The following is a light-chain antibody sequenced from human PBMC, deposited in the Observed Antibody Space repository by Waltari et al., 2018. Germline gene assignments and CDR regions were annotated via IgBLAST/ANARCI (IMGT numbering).Light chain of an antibody. CDR3: CSYAGRGTYV. Sequence: QSALTQPASVSGTPGQSITTSCTGTTSVVGPYALVSWYQQHPGKAPKLLICEVIKRPSGVASRFSGSKSGNTASLTISGLQGEDEADYYCCSYAGRGTYVFGSGTKVTVL. V-gene: IGLV2-23*02. J-gene: IGLJ1*01. CDR1: TSVVGPYAL. CDR2: EVI.